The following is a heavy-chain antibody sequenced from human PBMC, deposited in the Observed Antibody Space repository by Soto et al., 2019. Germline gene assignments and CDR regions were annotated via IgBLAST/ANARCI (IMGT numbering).Heavy chain of an antibody. CDR3: ARGGALSTSWYWGDGLDS. Sequence: QVQLEQSGSEVKKSGSSVKVSCKASGYSFSSHAITWVRQAPGQGLEWMGGIIPVFGTPSYAQKFQGRVTISADKSTNTSSLELRSLRSEVTAVYYCARGGALSTSWYWGDGLDSWGQGTQVTVSS. D-gene: IGHD6-13*01. CDR1: GYSFSSHA. CDR2: IIPVFGTP. J-gene: IGHJ4*02. V-gene: IGHV1-69*06.